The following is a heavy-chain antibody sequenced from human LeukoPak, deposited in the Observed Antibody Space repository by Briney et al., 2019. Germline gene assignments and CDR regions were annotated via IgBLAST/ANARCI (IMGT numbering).Heavy chain of an antibody. J-gene: IGHJ3*02. V-gene: IGHV3-21*01. Sequence: PGGSLRLSCAASGFTFSSYSMNWVRQAPGKGLEWVSSISSSSSYIYYADSVKGRFTISRDNAKNSLYLQMNSLRAEDTAVYYCITDITMVRGVIITIHAFDIWGQGTMVTVSS. CDR1: GFTFSSYS. CDR3: ITDITMVRGVIITIHAFDI. D-gene: IGHD3-10*01. CDR2: ISSSSSYI.